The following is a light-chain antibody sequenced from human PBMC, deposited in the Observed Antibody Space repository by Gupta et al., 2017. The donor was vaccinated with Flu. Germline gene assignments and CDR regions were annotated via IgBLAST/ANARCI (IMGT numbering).Light chain of an antibody. Sequence: PSSLSASVGDRVTITCRASQDISNSLAWFQQKPGKAPKSLIYAASRLQSGVPSKFSGSGSGTDFTLTISSLQPEDFATYFCQQYKNYPLTFGGGTRVKIK. J-gene: IGKJ4*01. V-gene: IGKV1-16*02. CDR1: QDISNS. CDR3: QQYKNYPLT. CDR2: AAS.